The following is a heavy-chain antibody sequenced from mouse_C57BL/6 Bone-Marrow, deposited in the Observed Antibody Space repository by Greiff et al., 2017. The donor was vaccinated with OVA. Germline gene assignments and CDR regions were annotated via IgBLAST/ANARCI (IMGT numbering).Heavy chain of an antibody. D-gene: IGHD2-5*01. CDR2: IDPSDSET. J-gene: IGHJ3*01. CDR1: GYTFTSYW. Sequence: QVQLQQPGAELVRPGSSVKLSCKASGYTFTSYWMHWVKQRPIQGLEWIGNIDPSDSETHYNQKFKDKATLTVDKSSSTAYMQFSSLTSEDSAVYYCAYYSNYGFAYWGQGTLVTVSA. V-gene: IGHV1-52*01. CDR3: AYYSNYGFAY.